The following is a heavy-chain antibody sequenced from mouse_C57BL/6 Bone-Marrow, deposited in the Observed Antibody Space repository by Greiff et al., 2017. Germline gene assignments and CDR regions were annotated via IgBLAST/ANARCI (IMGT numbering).Heavy chain of an antibody. CDR3: AREAGPIDY. CDR2: INYDGSST. J-gene: IGHJ2*01. Sequence: EVKLMESEGGLVQPGSSMKLSCTASGFTFSDYYMAWVRQVPEKGLEWVANINYDGSSTYYLDSLQSRFIISRDNATNILYLQMSSLKSEDTATDCCAREAGPIDYWGQGTTLTVSS. CDR1: GFTFSDYY. V-gene: IGHV5-16*01.